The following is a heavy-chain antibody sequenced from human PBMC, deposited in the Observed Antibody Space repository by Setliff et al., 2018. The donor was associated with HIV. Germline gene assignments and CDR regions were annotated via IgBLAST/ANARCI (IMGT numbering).Heavy chain of an antibody. CDR3: TRNLYYYASGIHFGVY. CDR2: INPKNRST. D-gene: IGHD3-10*01. Sequence: ASVKVSCKASGYTFTTYHMHWLRQAPGQGLEWMGIINPKNRSTTYAQRFQDRVTMTSDTSPNTFYMELSSLKSEDTAVYYCTRNLYYYASGIHFGVYWGQGTQVTVSS. V-gene: IGHV1-46*01. J-gene: IGHJ4*02. CDR1: GYTFTTYH.